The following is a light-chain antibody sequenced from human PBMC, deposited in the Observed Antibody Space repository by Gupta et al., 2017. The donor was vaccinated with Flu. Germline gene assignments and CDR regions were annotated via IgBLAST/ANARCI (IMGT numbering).Light chain of an antibody. CDR2: GSS. J-gene: IGLJ3*02. Sequence: QSVLPQPPSVSGAPGQRVTIACTGSRSNIGAGYDVHWYQQLPGRAPKVLIYGSSNRPSGVPDRFFGSKSGISASLAITGLQAEDEADYYCQSYDTSLSGWVFGGGTKVTAL. CDR3: QSYDTSLSGWV. V-gene: IGLV1-40*01. CDR1: RSNIGAGYD.